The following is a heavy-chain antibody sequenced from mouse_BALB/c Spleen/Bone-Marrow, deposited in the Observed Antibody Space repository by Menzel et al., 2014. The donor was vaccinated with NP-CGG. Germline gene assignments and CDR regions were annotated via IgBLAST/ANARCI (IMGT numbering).Heavy chain of an antibody. Sequence: VQRVESGAELVKPGASVKLSCNASGYTFTSYYMYWVKQRPGQGLEWFGEINPSNGGTNFNEKFKNKATLTVDKSSSTAYMQLSSMTSEDSAVYYCSRGRRDALDYWGQGTSVTVSS. CDR2: INPSNGGT. CDR3: SRGRRDALDY. CDR1: GYTFTSYY. J-gene: IGHJ4*01. V-gene: IGHV1S81*02.